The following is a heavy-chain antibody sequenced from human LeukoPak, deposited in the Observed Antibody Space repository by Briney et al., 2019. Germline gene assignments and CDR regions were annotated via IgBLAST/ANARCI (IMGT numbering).Heavy chain of an antibody. CDR1: AYSISSGYY. V-gene: IGHV4-38-2*02. CDR2: IYYSGST. Sequence: AETLSLTCTVSAYSISSGYYWGWIRQPPGKGLEWIGSIYYSGSTYYNPSLKSRVTISVDTSKNQFSLKLSSVTAADTAVYYCARKGEWELLGWFDPWGQGTLVTVSS. J-gene: IGHJ5*02. D-gene: IGHD1-26*01. CDR3: ARKGEWELLGWFDP.